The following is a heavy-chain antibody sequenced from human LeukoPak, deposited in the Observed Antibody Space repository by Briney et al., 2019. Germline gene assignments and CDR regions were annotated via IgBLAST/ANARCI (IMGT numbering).Heavy chain of an antibody. V-gene: IGHV3-43*01. CDR1: GFTFDDYT. CDR2: ISWDGGST. D-gene: IGHD5-12*01. CDR3: AKDIGYPYYYGMDV. Sequence: GGSLRLSCAASGFTFDDYTMHWFGQAPGKGLEWVSLISWDGGSTYYADSVKGRFTISRDNSKNSLYLQMNSLRTEDTALYYCAKDIGYPYYYGMDVWGQGTTVTVSS. J-gene: IGHJ6*02.